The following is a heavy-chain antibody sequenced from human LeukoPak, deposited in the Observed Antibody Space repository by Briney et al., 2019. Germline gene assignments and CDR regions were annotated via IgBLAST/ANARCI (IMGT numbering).Heavy chain of an antibody. J-gene: IGHJ4*02. CDR3: ARDLMGAFDY. CDR2: IYYSGST. CDR1: VGSISSGYYY. D-gene: IGHD1-26*01. Sequence: PSETLSLTCTVSVGSISSGYYYWSWIRQPPGKGLEWIGYIYYSGSTYYNPSLRSRVTISVDTSKNQFSLKLSSVTAADTAVYYCARDLMGAFDYWGQGTLVTVSS. V-gene: IGHV4-30-4*01.